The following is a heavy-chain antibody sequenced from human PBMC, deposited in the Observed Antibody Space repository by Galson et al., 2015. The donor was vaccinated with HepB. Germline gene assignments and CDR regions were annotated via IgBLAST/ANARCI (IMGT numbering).Heavy chain of an antibody. Sequence: SLRLSCAASGFTFSSYSMNWVRQAPGKGLEWVSYISSRSSNTNYADAVKGRFTISRDNAKNSLYLQMNSLRAEDMAVYYCARDTTYYYGSGSLWGQGTLVTVSS. CDR3: ARDTTYYYGSGSL. J-gene: IGHJ4*02. D-gene: IGHD3-10*01. V-gene: IGHV3-48*04. CDR2: ISSRSSNT. CDR1: GFTFSSYS.